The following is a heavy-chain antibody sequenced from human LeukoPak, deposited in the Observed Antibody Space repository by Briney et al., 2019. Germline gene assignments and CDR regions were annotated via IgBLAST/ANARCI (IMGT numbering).Heavy chain of an antibody. D-gene: IGHD3-22*01. CDR2: IHYSGST. CDR3: ARHLAYDSGDYYYGMDV. V-gene: IGHV4-39*01. Sequence: SETLSLTCIVSGGYISRSSYYWDWIRQPPGKGLEWIATIHYSGSTFYNPSLKSRVTISVDTSTNQFSLKLSSVTAADSALYYCARHLAYDSGDYYYGMDVWGQGTTVTVSS. J-gene: IGHJ6*02. CDR1: GGYISRSSYY.